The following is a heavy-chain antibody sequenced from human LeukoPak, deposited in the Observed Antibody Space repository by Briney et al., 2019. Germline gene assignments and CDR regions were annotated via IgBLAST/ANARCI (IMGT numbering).Heavy chain of an antibody. D-gene: IGHD6-19*01. CDR2: ISGSGGST. J-gene: IGHJ3*02. Sequence: GGSLRLSCAASGFTFSSYAMSWVRQAPGKGLEWVSAISGSGGSTYYADSVKGRFTIFRDNSKNTLYLQMNSLRAEDTAVYYCARGVRSGWYEGAFDIWGQGTMVTVSS. V-gene: IGHV3-23*01. CDR1: GFTFSSYA. CDR3: ARGVRSGWYEGAFDI.